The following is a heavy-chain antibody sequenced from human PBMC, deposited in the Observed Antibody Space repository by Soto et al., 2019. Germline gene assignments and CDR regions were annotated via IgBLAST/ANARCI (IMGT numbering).Heavy chain of an antibody. D-gene: IGHD2-2*01. J-gene: IGHJ4*02. CDR3: VKVLARGVGVPRFYFDS. CDR1: GFTFSNSW. CDR2: INADGTST. V-gene: IGHV3-74*01. Sequence: PGGSLRLSCAASGFTFSNSWMHWVRQVSGKGLEWVSRINADGTSTSYADSVRGRFTIFRDNAKNTLYLHVNSLRAEDTAVYYCVKVLARGVGVPRFYFDSWGQGALVTVSS.